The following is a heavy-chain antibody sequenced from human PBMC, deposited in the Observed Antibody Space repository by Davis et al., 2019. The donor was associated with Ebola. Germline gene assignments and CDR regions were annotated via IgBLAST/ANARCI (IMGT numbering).Heavy chain of an antibody. CDR2: IYHGGST. J-gene: IGHJ4*02. D-gene: IGHD6-19*01. CDR1: GGSIISNNW. Sequence: SETLSLTCAVSGGSIISNNWWSWVRQPPGKGLQWIGDIYHGGSTHYNPSLNSRVTISLDKSKNQFSLKLSSVTAADTAVYYFAGAGYSSGWNFDYWGPGTLVTVSS. CDR3: AGAGYSSGWNFDY. V-gene: IGHV4-4*02.